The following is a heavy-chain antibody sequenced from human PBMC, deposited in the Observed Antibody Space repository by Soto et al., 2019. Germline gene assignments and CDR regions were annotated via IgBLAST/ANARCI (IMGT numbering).Heavy chain of an antibody. CDR1: GYGFTTYG. CDR2: ISAHNGNT. V-gene: IGHV1-18*01. D-gene: IGHD1-1*01. CDR3: ARGRYGDY. Sequence: QVHLVQSGAEVKQPGASVKVSCKGSGYGFTTYGITWGRQAPGQGLEWMAWISAHNGNTNYAQKLQGRVTVTRETSTSTDDMELRSLRSDDTAVYYCARGRYGDYWGQGALVTVSS. J-gene: IGHJ4*02.